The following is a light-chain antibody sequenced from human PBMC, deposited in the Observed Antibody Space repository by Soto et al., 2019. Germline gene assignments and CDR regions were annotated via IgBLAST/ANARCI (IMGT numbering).Light chain of an antibody. CDR2: GAS. CDR1: QSVGTR. J-gene: IGKJ5*01. CDR3: QHYQVGQPIA. Sequence: EIVMTQSPATLSVSPGERATLSCRASQSVGTRLAWYQHKTGQAPSLLMSGASSRATGIPDRFSGSGSETDFTLTISRLEPEDFALYYCQHYQVGQPIAFGRGTRLENK. V-gene: IGKV3-20*01.